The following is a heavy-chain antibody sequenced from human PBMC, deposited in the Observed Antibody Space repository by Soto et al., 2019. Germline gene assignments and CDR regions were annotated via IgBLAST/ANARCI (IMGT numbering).Heavy chain of an antibody. CDR1: GGSISSSSYY. D-gene: IGHD6-19*01. Sequence: QLQLQESGPGLVKPSETLSLTCTVSGGSISSSSYYWGWIRQPPGKGLEWIGSIYYSGSTYYNPSLKSRVTIPVDTSKTQFSLKLSSVTAADTAVYYCARHLFSSGWYLIWGQGTMVTVSS. J-gene: IGHJ3*02. V-gene: IGHV4-39*01. CDR2: IYYSGST. CDR3: ARHLFSSGWYLI.